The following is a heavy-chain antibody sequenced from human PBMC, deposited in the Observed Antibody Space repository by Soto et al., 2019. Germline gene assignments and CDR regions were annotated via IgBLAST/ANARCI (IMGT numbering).Heavy chain of an antibody. J-gene: IGHJ4*02. CDR2: IYYSGST. V-gene: IGHV4-31*03. CDR1: GGSISSGGYY. D-gene: IGHD1-26*01. Sequence: SETLSLTCTVSGGSISSGGYYWSWIRQQPGKGLEWIGYIYYSGSTYYNPSLKSRVTISVDTSKNQYSLKLSSVTAADTVVYYRAKVRHRWDLDYWGQGTLVTVS. CDR3: AKVRHRWDLDY.